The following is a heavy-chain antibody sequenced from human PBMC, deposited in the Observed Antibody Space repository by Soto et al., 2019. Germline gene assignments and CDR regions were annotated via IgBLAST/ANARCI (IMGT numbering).Heavy chain of an antibody. Sequence: QVPLQESGPGLVTPSQTLSLSCTVSGGSISSCDCYWSWIRQYPGKGLEWIGSVYYSGGTYYNPSLKGRVTISRDTSKNQCSLSLSSVTAADPAVYYCARDSGVAAASDFWGQGTLVTVSS. CDR2: VYYSGGT. CDR1: GGSISSCDCY. J-gene: IGHJ4*02. V-gene: IGHV4-31*03. D-gene: IGHD5-18*01. CDR3: ARDSGVAAASDF.